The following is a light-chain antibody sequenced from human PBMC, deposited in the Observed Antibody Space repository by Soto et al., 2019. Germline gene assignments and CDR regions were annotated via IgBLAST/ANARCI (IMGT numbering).Light chain of an antibody. CDR1: QSISSW. CDR2: KAS. J-gene: IGKJ1*01. V-gene: IGKV1-5*03. Sequence: DIQMTQSPSTLSASVGDRVTITCRASQSISSWLAWYQQKPGKAPKLLIYKASSLESGVPSRFSGRGSGTEFTLTISSLQPDDFATHYCQQYNSYRTFGQGTKVEIK. CDR3: QQYNSYRT.